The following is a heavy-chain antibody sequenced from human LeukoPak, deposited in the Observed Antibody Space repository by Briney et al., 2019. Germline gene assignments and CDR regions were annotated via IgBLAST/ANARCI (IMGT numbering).Heavy chain of an antibody. Sequence: PGGSLRLSCAASGFTFSSYAMSWVRQAPGKGLEWVSGISGSGGSTYYADSVKGRSTISRDNSKNTLYLQMNSLTDEDTAVYYCAKKWGVGTTTLDYFDYWGQGTLVTVSS. CDR3: AKKWGVGTTTLDYFDY. J-gene: IGHJ4*02. D-gene: IGHD1-26*01. CDR2: ISGSGGST. CDR1: GFTFSSYA. V-gene: IGHV3-23*01.